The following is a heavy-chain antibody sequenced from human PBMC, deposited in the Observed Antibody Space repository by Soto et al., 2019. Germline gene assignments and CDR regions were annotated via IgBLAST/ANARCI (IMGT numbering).Heavy chain of an antibody. J-gene: IGHJ4*02. D-gene: IGHD4-17*01. V-gene: IGHV4-59*01. CDR3: ARDPGHGDYYYYFDY. CDR1: GGSISSYY. Sequence: PSETLSLTCTVSGGSISSYYWSWIRQPPGKGLEWIWYIYYSGSTNYNPSLKSRVTISVDTSKNQFSLKLSSVTAADTALYYCARDPGHGDYYYYFDYWGQGTLVTVSS. CDR2: IYYSGST.